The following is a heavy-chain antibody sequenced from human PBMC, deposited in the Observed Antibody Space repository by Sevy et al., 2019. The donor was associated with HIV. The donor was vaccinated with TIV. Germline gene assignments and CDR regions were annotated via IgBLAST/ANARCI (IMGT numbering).Heavy chain of an antibody. J-gene: IGHJ4*02. D-gene: IGHD6-19*01. V-gene: IGHV4-38-2*02. Sequence: SESLSLTCTVSGYSISSGYYWGWIRQPPGKGLEWIGSIYHSGSTYYNPSLKSRVTISVDTSKNQFSLKLSSVTAADTAVYSCARALHGQWLVEPFDYWGQGTLVTVSS. CDR2: IYHSGST. CDR1: GYSISSGYY. CDR3: ARALHGQWLVEPFDY.